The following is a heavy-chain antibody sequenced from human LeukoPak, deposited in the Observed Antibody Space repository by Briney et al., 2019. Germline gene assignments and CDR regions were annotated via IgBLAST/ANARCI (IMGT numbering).Heavy chain of an antibody. V-gene: IGHV3-21*01. Sequence: GGSLRLXCAASGFTFSSYSMNWDRQAPGKGLEWVSSISSSSSYIYYADSVKGRFTISRDNAKNSLYLQMNSLRAEDTAVYYCARPVTNARVFDYWGQGTLVTVSS. CDR2: ISSSSSYI. CDR1: GFTFSSYS. J-gene: IGHJ4*02. D-gene: IGHD2-21*02. CDR3: ARPVTNARVFDY.